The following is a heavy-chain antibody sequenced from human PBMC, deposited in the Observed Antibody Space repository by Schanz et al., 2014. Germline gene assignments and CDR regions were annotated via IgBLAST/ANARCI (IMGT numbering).Heavy chain of an antibody. Sequence: QVLQVQSGSELKKPGASVKVSCTASGYTFTSYDINWVRQAPGQGLEWLGWMNVGNGNMKYSQKFQGRVTITRDTSASTAYMELSSLRSEDTAVYYCARGGGPEDVFDIWGQGTILTVSS. J-gene: IGHJ3*02. CDR2: MNVGNGNM. D-gene: IGHD5-12*01. V-gene: IGHV1-3*01. CDR1: GYTFTSYD. CDR3: ARGGGPEDVFDI.